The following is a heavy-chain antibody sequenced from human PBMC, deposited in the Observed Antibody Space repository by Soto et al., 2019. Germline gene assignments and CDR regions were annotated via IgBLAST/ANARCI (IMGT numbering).Heavy chain of an antibody. CDR2: ISAYNGNT. CDR1: GYTFTSYG. V-gene: IGHV1-18*01. D-gene: IGHD3-10*01. J-gene: IGHJ1*01. CDR3: ARGATMVRGVTYFKH. Sequence: ASVKVSCKASGYTFTSYGISWVRQAPGQGLEWMGWISAYNGNTNYAQKLQGRVTMTTDTSTSTAYMELRSLRSDDTAVYYCARGATMVRGVTYFKHWGQGTLVTVSS.